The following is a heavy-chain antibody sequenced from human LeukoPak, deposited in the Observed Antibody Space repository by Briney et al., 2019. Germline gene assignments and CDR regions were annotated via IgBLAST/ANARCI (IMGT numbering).Heavy chain of an antibody. CDR3: ARGLDLDFDY. V-gene: IGHV4-34*01. D-gene: IGHD2-2*03. CDR1: GGSFSGYY. Sequence: SETLSLTCAVYGGSFSGYYWSWIRQPPGKGLEWIGEINHSGSTNYNPSLKSRVTISVDTSKNQFSLKLSSVTAADTAVYYCARGLDLDFDYWGQGTLVIVSS. J-gene: IGHJ4*02. CDR2: INHSGST.